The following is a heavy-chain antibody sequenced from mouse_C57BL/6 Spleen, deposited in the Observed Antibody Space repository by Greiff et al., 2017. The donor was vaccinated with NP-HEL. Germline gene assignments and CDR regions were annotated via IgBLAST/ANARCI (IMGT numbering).Heavy chain of an antibody. D-gene: IGHD1-3*01. V-gene: IGHV5-17*01. CDR3: ARRGIKDAMDY. J-gene: IGHJ4*01. CDR1: GFTFSDYG. CDR2: ISSGSSTI. Sequence: EVMLVESGGGLVKPGGSLKLSCAASGFTFSDYGMHWVRQAPEKGLEWVAYISSGSSTIYYADTVKGRFPISRDNAKNTLFLQMTSLRSEDTAMCYCARRGIKDAMDYWGQGTSVTVSS.